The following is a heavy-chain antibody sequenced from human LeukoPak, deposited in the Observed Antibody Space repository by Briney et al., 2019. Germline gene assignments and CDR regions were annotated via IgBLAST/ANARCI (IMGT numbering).Heavy chain of an antibody. V-gene: IGHV4-39*07. CDR2: IYYSGST. D-gene: IGHD3-10*01. Sequence: SETLSLTCTVSGGSISGSSYYWGWIRQPPGKGLEWIGSIYYSGSTDYNPSLRSRVTISVDTSKNLSFLKLSSVTAADTAVYYCARGYYGSGSYRWFDPWGQGTLVTVSS. CDR3: ARGYYGSGSYRWFDP. CDR1: GGSISGSSYY. J-gene: IGHJ5*02.